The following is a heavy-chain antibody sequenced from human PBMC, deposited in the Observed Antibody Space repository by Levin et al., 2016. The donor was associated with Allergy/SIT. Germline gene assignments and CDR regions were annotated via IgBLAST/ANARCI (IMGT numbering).Heavy chain of an antibody. J-gene: IGHJ4*02. D-gene: IGHD3-10*01. CDR3: ASSPYGSGFDY. Sequence: VRQAPGKGLEWVANIKQDGSEKYYVDSVKGRFTISRDNAKNSLYLQMNSLRAEDTAVYYCASSPYGSGFDYWGQGTLVTVSS. CDR2: IKQDGSEK. V-gene: IGHV3-7*01.